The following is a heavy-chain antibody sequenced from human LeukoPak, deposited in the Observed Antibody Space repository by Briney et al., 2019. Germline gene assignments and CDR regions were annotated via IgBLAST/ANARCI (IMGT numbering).Heavy chain of an antibody. V-gene: IGHV1-8*01. D-gene: IGHD2-15*01. CDR2: MNPNSGNT. CDR1: RYTLTSYD. J-gene: IGHJ4*02. CDR3: ARGRVAATRYFDY. Sequence: GSVKDSRKPSRYTLTSYDINWVRPAPGQGLEWVGWMNPNSGNTGYAQKFQGRVTMTRNTSISTAYMELSSLRSEDTAVYYCARGRVAATRYFDYWGQGTLVTVS.